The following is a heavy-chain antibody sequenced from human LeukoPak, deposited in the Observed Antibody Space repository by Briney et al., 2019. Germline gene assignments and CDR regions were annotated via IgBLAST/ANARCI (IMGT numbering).Heavy chain of an antibody. J-gene: IGHJ5*02. V-gene: IGHV1-69*04. CDR3: ARSRSGYQNWFDP. D-gene: IGHD3-3*01. CDR1: GGTFSSYA. Sequence: ASVKVSCKASGGTFSSYAISWVRQAPGQGLEWMGRIIPNFNIANYAQKFQGRVTITADKSTSTAYMELSSLRSEDTAVYYCARSRSGYQNWFDPWGQGTLVTVSS. CDR2: IIPNFNIA.